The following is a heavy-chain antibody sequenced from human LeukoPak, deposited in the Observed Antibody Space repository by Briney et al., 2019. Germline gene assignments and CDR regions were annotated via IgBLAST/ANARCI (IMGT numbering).Heavy chain of an antibody. Sequence: GASVKVSCKASGYTFTSYGISWVRQAPGQGLEWMGRISAYNGNTNYAQKLQGRVTMTTNTSTSTAYMGLRSLRSDDTAVYYCARSRTLTTVTTLGYWGQGTLVTVSS. J-gene: IGHJ4*02. CDR2: ISAYNGNT. CDR3: ARSRTLTTVTTLGY. V-gene: IGHV1-18*01. D-gene: IGHD4-17*01. CDR1: GYTFTSYG.